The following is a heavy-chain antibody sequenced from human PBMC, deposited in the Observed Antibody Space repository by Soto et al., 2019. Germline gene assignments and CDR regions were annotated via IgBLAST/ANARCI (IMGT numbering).Heavy chain of an antibody. Sequence: QVQLVQSGAEVQKPGSSVKVSCKASGGTFSSYTISWVRQAPGQGLEWMGRIIPILGIANYAQKFQGRVTITADKSTSTAYMELSSLRSEDTAVYYCARAPTSITMVRGVTRFDPWGQGTLVTVSS. J-gene: IGHJ5*02. V-gene: IGHV1-69*02. D-gene: IGHD3-10*01. CDR2: IIPILGIA. CDR3: ARAPTSITMVRGVTRFDP. CDR1: GGTFSSYT.